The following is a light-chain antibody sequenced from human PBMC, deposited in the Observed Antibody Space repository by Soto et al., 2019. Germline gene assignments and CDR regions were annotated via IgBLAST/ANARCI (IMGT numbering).Light chain of an antibody. CDR1: SSDVGGYNF. CDR2: EVS. CDR3: SSYTSSSNPVV. Sequence: QSALTQPASVSGSPGQSVTISCTGTSSDVGGYNFVSWYQQHPGKAPKLMIYEVSNRPSGVSNRFSGSKSGNTASLTISGLQAEDEADYYCSSYTSSSNPVVFGGGTKVTV. J-gene: IGLJ2*01. V-gene: IGLV2-14*01.